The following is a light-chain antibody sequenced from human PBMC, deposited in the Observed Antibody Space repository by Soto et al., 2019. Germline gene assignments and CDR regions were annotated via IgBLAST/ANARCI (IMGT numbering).Light chain of an antibody. CDR1: SSNIGSNT. Sequence: QSVLTQPPSASGTPGQRVTISCSGSSSNIGSNTVNWYQQLPGTAPKLLIHANNQRPSGVPDRFSGSKSGTSASLAISWLQSEEADYYCAAWDDSLYGYVFGTGTKVTVL. CDR2: ANN. J-gene: IGLJ1*01. V-gene: IGLV1-44*01. CDR3: AAWDDSLYGYV.